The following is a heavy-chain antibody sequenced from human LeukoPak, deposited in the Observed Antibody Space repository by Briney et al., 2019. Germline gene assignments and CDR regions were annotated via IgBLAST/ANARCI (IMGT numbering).Heavy chain of an antibody. CDR1: GGSISSYY. CDR3: ARGYYDSSGYYPYFDY. CDR2: IYYSGST. J-gene: IGHJ4*02. D-gene: IGHD3-22*01. V-gene: IGHV4-59*01. Sequence: SETLSLTCTVSGGSISSYYWIWIRQPPGKGLEWIGYIYYSGSTNYNPSLKSRVTISVDTSKNQFSLKLSSVTAADTAVYYCARGYYDSSGYYPYFDYWGQGTLVTVSS.